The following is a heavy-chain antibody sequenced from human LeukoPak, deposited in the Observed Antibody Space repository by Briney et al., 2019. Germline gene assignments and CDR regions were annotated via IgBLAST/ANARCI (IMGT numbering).Heavy chain of an antibody. Sequence: GGSLRLSCAASGFTVSSNYMSWVRQAPGKGLEWVSVIYSGGTTYYADSVKGRFTISRDNSKNTLYLQMNSLRAEDTAVYYCARAAGGHYYDSSGYLHYWGQGTLVTVSS. J-gene: IGHJ4*02. D-gene: IGHD3-22*01. V-gene: IGHV3-53*01. CDR3: ARAAGGHYYDSSGYLHY. CDR2: IYSGGTT. CDR1: GFTVSSNY.